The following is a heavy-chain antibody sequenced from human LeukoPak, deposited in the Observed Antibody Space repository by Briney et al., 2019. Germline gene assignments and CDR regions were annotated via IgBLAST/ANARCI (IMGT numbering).Heavy chain of an antibody. CDR1: GYTFTSHG. V-gene: IGHV1-18*04. CDR2: ISAYNGNT. J-gene: IGHJ6*04. CDR3: ARGRSGYDNYYYYGMDV. D-gene: IGHD5-12*01. Sequence: ASVKVSCKASGYTFTSHGISWVRQAPGQGLEWMGWISAYNGNTNYAQELQGRVTMTTDTSTSTAYMELRSLRSDDTAVYYCARGRSGYDNYYYYGMDVWGKGTTVTVSS.